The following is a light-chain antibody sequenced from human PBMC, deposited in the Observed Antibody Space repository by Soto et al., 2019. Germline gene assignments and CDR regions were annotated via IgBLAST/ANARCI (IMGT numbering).Light chain of an antibody. Sequence: QSVLTQPPSASGTPGQRVTISCSGSSSNIGSNSVYWYHHLPGTAPKLLIYNNDQRPSGVPDRTSGSKSGTSASLAVSGLRSGDEADYYCASWDDSLTGLVFGGGTKVTVL. J-gene: IGLJ2*01. CDR3: ASWDDSLTGLV. CDR1: SSNIGSNS. CDR2: NND. V-gene: IGLV1-47*02.